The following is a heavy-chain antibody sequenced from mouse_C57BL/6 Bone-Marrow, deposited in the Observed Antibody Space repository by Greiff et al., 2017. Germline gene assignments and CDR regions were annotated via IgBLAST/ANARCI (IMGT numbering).Heavy chain of an antibody. CDR3: ARGRLRRGAWFAY. CDR2: IDPNSGGT. Sequence: VQLKQPGAELVKPGASVKLSCKASGYTFTSYWMHWVKQRPGRGLEWIGRIDPNSGGTKYNEKFKGKATLTVDKPSSTAYMQLSSLTSEDSAVYYCARGRLRRGAWFAYWGQGTLVTVSA. D-gene: IGHD2-4*01. J-gene: IGHJ3*01. CDR1: GYTFTSYW. V-gene: IGHV1-72*01.